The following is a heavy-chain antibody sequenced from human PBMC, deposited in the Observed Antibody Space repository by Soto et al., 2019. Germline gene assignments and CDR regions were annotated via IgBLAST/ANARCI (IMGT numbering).Heavy chain of an antibody. D-gene: IGHD6-13*01. V-gene: IGHV4-39*01. CDR3: RRSSRYSTDV. J-gene: IGHJ6*02. CDR2: IYSIGST. Sequence: SETLSLTCTVSGGSISSSSYWGWIRQPPGKGLEWIGSIYSIGSTYYNPSLKSRVTISVDTSKNQFSLKLSSVTAADTAVYYCRRSSRYSTDVWGQGTTVTVSS. CDR1: GGSISSSSY.